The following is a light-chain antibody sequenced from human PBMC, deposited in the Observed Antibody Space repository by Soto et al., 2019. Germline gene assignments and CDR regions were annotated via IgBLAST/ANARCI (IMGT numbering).Light chain of an antibody. J-gene: IGKJ4*01. CDR2: AAS. CDR1: QGISSY. Sequence: IQLTQSPSSLSASVGDRVTITCRASQGISSYLAWYQQKPGKAPKLLIYAASTLQSGVPSRFSGSGSGTDFTLTISSLKPEDFATYYCQQLNSYPQVTFGGGTKVEIK. V-gene: IGKV1-9*01. CDR3: QQLNSYPQVT.